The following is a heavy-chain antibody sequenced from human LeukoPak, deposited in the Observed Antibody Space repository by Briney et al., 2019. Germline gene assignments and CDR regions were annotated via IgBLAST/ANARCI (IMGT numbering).Heavy chain of an antibody. J-gene: IGHJ4*02. CDR1: GFTFSSYS. CDR2: ISSSSSYI. V-gene: IGHV3-21*01. D-gene: IGHD6-6*01. CDR3: ARLLSSSSGAYFDY. Sequence: GESLRLSCAASGFTFSSYSMNWVRQAPGKGLEWVSSISSSSSYIYYADSVKGRFTISRDNAKNSLYLQVNSLRAEDTAVYYCARLLSSSSGAYFDYWGQGTLVTVSS.